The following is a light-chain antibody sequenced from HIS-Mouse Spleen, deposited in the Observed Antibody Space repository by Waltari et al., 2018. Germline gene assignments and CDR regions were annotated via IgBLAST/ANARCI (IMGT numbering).Light chain of an antibody. CDR1: SGHSSYA. Sequence: QLVLTQSPSASASLGASVKLTCTLSSGHSSYAIAWHQQQPEKGPRYLMKLNSDCGHSKGDGFPVRFSGSSSGAERYLPLSSLQSEDETDYYCQTWGTGIRVFGGGTKLTVL. CDR2: LNSDCGH. V-gene: IGLV4-69*01. CDR3: QTWGTGIRV. J-gene: IGLJ2*01.